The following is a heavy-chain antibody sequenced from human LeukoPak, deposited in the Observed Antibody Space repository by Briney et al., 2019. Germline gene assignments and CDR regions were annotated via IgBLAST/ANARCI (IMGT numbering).Heavy chain of an antibody. D-gene: IGHD6-13*01. CDR1: GYSFTSYW. J-gene: IGHJ4*02. CDR2: IYPADSDT. Sequence: GESLKISCKGSGYSFTSYWIGWVRQLPGKGLEWMGIIYPADSDTRYSPSFQGQVTISADKSISTAYLQWSSLKASDTAIYYCAVGGSSCHNCFDYWGQGTLVTVSS. CDR3: AVGGSSCHNCFDY. V-gene: IGHV5-51*01.